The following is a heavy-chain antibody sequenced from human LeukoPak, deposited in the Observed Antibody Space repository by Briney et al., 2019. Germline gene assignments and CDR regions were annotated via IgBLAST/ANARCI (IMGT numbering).Heavy chain of an antibody. Sequence: SETLPLTCTVSGGSISSSSYYWSWIRQPPGKGLEWIGYIYYSGSTNYNPSLKSRVTITVDTSKNQFSLKLSSVTAADTAVYYCAREGFAQGSGGRGVGWFDPWGQGTLVTVSS. CDR3: AREGFAQGSGGRGVGWFDP. D-gene: IGHD3-10*01. CDR1: GGSISSSSYY. V-gene: IGHV4-61*01. J-gene: IGHJ5*02. CDR2: IYYSGST.